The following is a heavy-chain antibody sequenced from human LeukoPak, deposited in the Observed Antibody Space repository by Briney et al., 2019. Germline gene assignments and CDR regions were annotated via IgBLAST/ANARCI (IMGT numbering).Heavy chain of an antibody. D-gene: IGHD5-12*01. V-gene: IGHV3-23*01. CDR3: AKDLDIVATITGN. CDR1: GFTFISYA. J-gene: IGHJ4*02. Sequence: GGSLRLSCAASGFTFISYAMSWVRQAPGKGLEWVSGVSGSGGSTYYADSVKGRFTISRDNSKNTLYLQMNSLRAEDTAVYYCAKDLDIVATITGNWGQGTLVTVSS. CDR2: VSGSGGST.